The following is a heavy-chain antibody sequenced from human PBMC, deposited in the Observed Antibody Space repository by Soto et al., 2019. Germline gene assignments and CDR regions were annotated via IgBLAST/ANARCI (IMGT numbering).Heavy chain of an antibody. CDR2: INPNSGGT. V-gene: IGHV1-2*02. Sequence: QVQLVQSGAEVKKPGASVKVSCKASGYTFTGYYMHWVRQAPGQGLEWMGWINPNSGGTNYAQKFQGRVTMTRDTSISTAYMELSRLRSDDTAVYYCARVVTIFGVPLKIGNWFDPWGQGTLVTVSS. J-gene: IGHJ5*02. CDR3: ARVVTIFGVPLKIGNWFDP. CDR1: GYTFTGYY. D-gene: IGHD3-3*01.